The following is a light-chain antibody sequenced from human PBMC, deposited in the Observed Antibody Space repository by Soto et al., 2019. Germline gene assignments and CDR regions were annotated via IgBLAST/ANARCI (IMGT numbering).Light chain of an antibody. CDR1: SSDVGAFNY. V-gene: IGLV2-14*03. J-gene: IGLJ1*01. CDR3: NSYTSNNTSV. CDR2: DVS. Sequence: QSVLTQPASVSGSPGQAITISCSGTSSDVGAFNYVSWYQQHPGKAPKLMIYDVSNRPSGVSNPFSGSKSGNTASLTISGLRAEDEADYYCNSYTSNNTSVFGTGTKVTVL.